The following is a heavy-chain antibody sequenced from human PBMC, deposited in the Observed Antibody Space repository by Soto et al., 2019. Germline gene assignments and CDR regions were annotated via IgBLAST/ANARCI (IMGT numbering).Heavy chain of an antibody. V-gene: IGHV3-74*01. CDR1: GFTFSAYW. Sequence: PGGSLRLSCSVSGFTFSAYWMHWVRQVPGKGLTCVSRISDDGSTATYADSVKGRFVISRDNAKNSLYLEMNTLRADDSGLYYCARGPRVSSTGTGAHWGRGTLVTVSS. J-gene: IGHJ4*02. CDR2: ISDDGSTA. D-gene: IGHD1-1*01. CDR3: ARGPRVSSTGTGAH.